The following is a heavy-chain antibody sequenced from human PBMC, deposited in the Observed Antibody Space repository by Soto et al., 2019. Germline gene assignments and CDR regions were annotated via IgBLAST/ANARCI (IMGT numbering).Heavy chain of an antibody. V-gene: IGHV4-34*01. D-gene: IGHD2-2*01. J-gene: IGHJ5*02. CDR1: GGSFSGYY. CDR2: INHSGST. Sequence: PSATLSLTCAVYGGSFSGYYWSWIRQPPGKGLEWIGEINHSGSTNYNPSLKSRVTISVDTSKNQFSLKLSSVSAADTALYYCARCSLVVVPAPGFDPWGRGTLVTVSS. CDR3: ARCSLVVVPAPGFDP.